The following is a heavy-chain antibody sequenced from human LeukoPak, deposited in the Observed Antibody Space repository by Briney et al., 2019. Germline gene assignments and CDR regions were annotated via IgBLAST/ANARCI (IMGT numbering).Heavy chain of an antibody. CDR3: PRPDSSSDY. CDR2: IYPYDSDT. D-gene: IGHD3-22*01. CDR1: GYSFTSYW. Sequence: GESLKISCKGYGYSFTSYWIGWVRRMPGKGLEWMGVIYPYDSDTRYSPSFQGQVTISADKSINTAFLQWSSLKASDSSMYYCPRPDSSSDYWGQGTLVTVSS. J-gene: IGHJ4*02. V-gene: IGHV5-51*01.